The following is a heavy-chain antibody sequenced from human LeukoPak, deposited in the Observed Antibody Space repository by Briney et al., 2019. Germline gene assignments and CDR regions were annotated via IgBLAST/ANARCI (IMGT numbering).Heavy chain of an antibody. J-gene: IGHJ3*02. CDR3: ARSRSDAFDI. CDR2: IYYSGST. D-gene: IGHD1-26*01. CDR1: GGSISSGGYY. Sequence: PSETLSLTCTVSGGSISSGGYYWSWIRQHPGKGLEWIGYIYYSGSTYYNPSLKSRVTISVDTSKNQFSLKLSSVTAADTAVYYCARSRSDAFDIWGQGTMVTVSS. V-gene: IGHV4-31*03.